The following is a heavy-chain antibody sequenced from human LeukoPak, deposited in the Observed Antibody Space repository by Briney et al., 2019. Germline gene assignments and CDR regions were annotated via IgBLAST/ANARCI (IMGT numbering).Heavy chain of an antibody. CDR1: GFTFSSYA. D-gene: IGHD3-22*01. CDR2: ISYDGSNK. V-gene: IGHV3-30-3*01. Sequence: GGSLRLSCAASGFTFSSYAMHWVRRAPGKGLEWVAVISYDGSNKYYADSVKGRFTISRDNSKNTLYLQMNSLRAEDTAVYYCARVGVNYYDSSGYYGPGYYFDYWGQGTLATVSS. J-gene: IGHJ4*02. CDR3: ARVGVNYYDSSGYYGPGYYFDY.